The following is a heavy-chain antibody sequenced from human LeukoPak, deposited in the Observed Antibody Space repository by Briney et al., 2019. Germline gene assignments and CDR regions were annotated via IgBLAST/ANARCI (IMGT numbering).Heavy chain of an antibody. CDR2: ISGSGGST. V-gene: IGHV3-23*01. Sequence: GGSLRLSCAASGFTFSTYAMSWVRQAPGKGLEWVSGISGSGGSTYYADSVKGRFTISRDNSKSTLYLQMNSLRAEDTAVYYCAKDLSGDPEDSYYGMDVWGQGTTVTVSS. J-gene: IGHJ6*02. CDR3: AKDLSGDPEDSYYGMDV. CDR1: GFTFSTYA. D-gene: IGHD7-27*01.